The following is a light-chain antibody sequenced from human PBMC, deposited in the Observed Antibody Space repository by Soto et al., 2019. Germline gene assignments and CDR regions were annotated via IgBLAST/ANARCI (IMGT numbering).Light chain of an antibody. Sequence: QSALTQPASVSGSPGQSITISCTGPSSDVGSYKLISWYQQYPGKAPKLIIYTDNKRLPGGSNRFSGSRSSNTASLTISGLQTEDEADYYCCSYGRSTTYVFGTGTKVTVL. J-gene: IGLJ1*01. CDR1: SSDVGSYKL. CDR3: CSYGRSTTYV. V-gene: IGLV2-23*01. CDR2: TDN.